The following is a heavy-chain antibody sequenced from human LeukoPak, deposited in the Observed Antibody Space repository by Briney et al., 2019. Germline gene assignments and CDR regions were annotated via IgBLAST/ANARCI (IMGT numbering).Heavy chain of an antibody. CDR3: ARGAAKTYYYDSSGLYYFDH. CDR1: GFTFSSYA. V-gene: IGHV3-30-3*01. J-gene: IGHJ4*02. D-gene: IGHD3-22*01. Sequence: PGRSLRLYCAASGFTFSSYAMQWVRQAPGKGLEWVAVISYDGSNKYYADSVKGRFTISRDNSKNTLYLQMNSLRAEDTAVYYCARGAAKTYYYDSSGLYYFDHWGQGTLVTASS. CDR2: ISYDGSNK.